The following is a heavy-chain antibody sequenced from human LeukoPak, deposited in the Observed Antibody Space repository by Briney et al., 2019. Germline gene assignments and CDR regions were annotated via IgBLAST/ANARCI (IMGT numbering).Heavy chain of an antibody. D-gene: IGHD4-17*01. V-gene: IGHV4-61*02. Sequence: SETLSLTCTVSGGSISSGNYYWSWIRQPAGKGLEWIGRIYISGSTHYNPSLKSRVTISVDTSKNQFSLKLSSVTAADTALYYCARDLPTGYYFDSWGQGTLVTVSS. CDR3: ARDLPTGYYFDS. CDR1: GGSISSGNYY. CDR2: IYISGST. J-gene: IGHJ4*02.